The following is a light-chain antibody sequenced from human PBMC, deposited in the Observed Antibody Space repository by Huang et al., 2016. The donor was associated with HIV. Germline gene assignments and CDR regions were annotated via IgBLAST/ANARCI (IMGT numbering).Light chain of an antibody. CDR2: GAS. V-gene: IGKV3-15*01. CDR1: QHNSTN. Sequence: EIVMTQSPATLSVSPGERATLSCRASQHNSTNVAWYQQKRGQPPRLLIYGASTRAAGIPARFSGSGSGTEFTLILTSLQSEDFAVYYCQHYHDWPPLAFGGGTKVEIK. J-gene: IGKJ4*01. CDR3: QHYHDWPPLA.